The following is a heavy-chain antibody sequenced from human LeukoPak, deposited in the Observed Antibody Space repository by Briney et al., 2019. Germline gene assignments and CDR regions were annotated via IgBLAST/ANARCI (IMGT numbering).Heavy chain of an antibody. CDR2: INQDGSKV. D-gene: IGHD6-13*01. J-gene: IGHJ3*02. V-gene: IGHV3-7*01. Sequence: PGGSLRLSCAASGFTFSSYWMSWVRQAPGMGLECVANINQDGSKVYYVDSVKGRFTISRDKAKKSLFLQMNSLRAEDTAVYYCARPIYSSSWDAFNIWGQGTMVTVSS. CDR3: ARPIYSSSWDAFNI. CDR1: GFTFSSYW.